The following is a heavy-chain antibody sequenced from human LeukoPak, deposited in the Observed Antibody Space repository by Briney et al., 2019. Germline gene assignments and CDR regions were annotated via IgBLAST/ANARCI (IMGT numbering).Heavy chain of an antibody. D-gene: IGHD5-18*01. Sequence: GGSLRLLCAASGFTYSSYWMSCLRQATGRGVECVANIKQDGSEKYYVDSRKGRFTISRDNAKNSLYLQMNSLRAEDTAVYYCASARSSYIYDGYYFDYWGQGTLVTVS. CDR2: IKQDGSEK. V-gene: IGHV3-7*01. CDR3: ASARSSYIYDGYYFDY. CDR1: GFTYSSYW. J-gene: IGHJ4*02.